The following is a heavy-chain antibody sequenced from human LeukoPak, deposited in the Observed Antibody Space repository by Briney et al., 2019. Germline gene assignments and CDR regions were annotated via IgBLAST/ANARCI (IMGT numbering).Heavy chain of an antibody. CDR2: LSYSDTT. Sequence: SETLALTCTVSGGSISSFYWGWIRQPPGKGLEYIGYLSYSDTTTYNPSLKSRVTISVDTSKNQFSLKLTSVTAADTAVYYCARDKGLPQAFDIWGQGTMVTVSS. CDR1: GGSISSFY. D-gene: IGHD5/OR15-5a*01. J-gene: IGHJ3*02. CDR3: ARDKGLPQAFDI. V-gene: IGHV4-59*01.